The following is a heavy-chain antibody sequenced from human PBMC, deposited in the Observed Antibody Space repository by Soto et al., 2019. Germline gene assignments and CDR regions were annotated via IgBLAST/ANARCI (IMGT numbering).Heavy chain of an antibody. D-gene: IGHD2-15*01. CDR3: ARDPHLGYCSGGSCAGSYYYYYYGMDV. CDR1: GFTFSSYW. Sequence: RLSCAASGFTFSSYWMHWVRQAPGKGLVWVSRINSDGSSTSYADSVKGRFTISRDNAKNTLYLQMNSLRAEDTAVYYCARDPHLGYCSGGSCAGSYYYYYYGMDVWGQGTTVTVSS. J-gene: IGHJ6*02. V-gene: IGHV3-74*01. CDR2: INSDGSST.